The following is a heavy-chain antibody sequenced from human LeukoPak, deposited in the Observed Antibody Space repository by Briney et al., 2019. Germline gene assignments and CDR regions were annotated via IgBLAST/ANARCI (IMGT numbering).Heavy chain of an antibody. CDR1: GFTFSSYT. V-gene: IGHV3-49*03. CDR3: TRILLKWELPGSDAFDI. J-gene: IGHJ3*02. D-gene: IGHD1-26*01. CDR2: IRSKAYGATT. Sequence: GGSLRLSCAASGFTFSSYTVNWIRQAPGKGLEWVGFIRSKAYGATTEYAASLKDRFTISRDDSKSIAYLQVNSLKTEDTAVYYCTRILLKWELPGSDAFDIWGEGTMVTVSS.